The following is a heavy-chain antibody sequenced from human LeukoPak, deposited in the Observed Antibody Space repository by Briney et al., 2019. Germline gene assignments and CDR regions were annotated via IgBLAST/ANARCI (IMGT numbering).Heavy chain of an antibody. V-gene: IGHV3-30*04. Sequence: GGSLRLSCAASGFTFSSYAMYWVRQAPGKGLEWVAVISYDGSDKFHADSVKGRFTISRDSSKNTLYLQMNSLRAEDTAVYYCARVSSRADEWDIWGQGTMVTVSS. J-gene: IGHJ3*02. CDR1: GFTFSSYA. CDR3: ARVSSRADEWDI. CDR2: ISYDGSDK. D-gene: IGHD6-13*01.